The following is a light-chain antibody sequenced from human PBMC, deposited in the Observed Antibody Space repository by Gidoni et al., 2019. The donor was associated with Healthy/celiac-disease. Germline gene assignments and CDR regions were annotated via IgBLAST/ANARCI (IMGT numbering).Light chain of an antibody. V-gene: IGKV3-11*01. Sequence: ELVFTHSPATLSLSPGERATLSCRASQSVSSYLAWYQQKPGQAPRLLIYDASNRATGIPARFSGSGSGKDFTLTISSIEPEDFAVYYCQQRSNWPPWTFXQXTKVXIK. CDR3: QQRSNWPPWT. CDR1: QSVSSY. CDR2: DAS. J-gene: IGKJ1*01.